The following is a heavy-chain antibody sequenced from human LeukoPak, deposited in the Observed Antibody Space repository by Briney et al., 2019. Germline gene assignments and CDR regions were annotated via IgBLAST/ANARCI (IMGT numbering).Heavy chain of an antibody. Sequence: GGSLRLSCAASGFTFSSYAMSWVRQAPGKGLEWVSAISGSGDSTYYADSVKGRFTISRDNSKNTLYLQMNSLRAEDTAVYYCAKDRLQTPDLKDAERTDYWGQGTLVTVSS. J-gene: IGHJ4*02. CDR1: GFTFSSYA. V-gene: IGHV3-23*01. D-gene: IGHD1-14*01. CDR2: ISGSGDST. CDR3: AKDRLQTPDLKDAERTDY.